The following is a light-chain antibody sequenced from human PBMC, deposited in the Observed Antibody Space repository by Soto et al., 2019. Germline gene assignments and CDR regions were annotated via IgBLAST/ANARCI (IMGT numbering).Light chain of an antibody. J-gene: IGKJ5*01. CDR1: QSVGSTY. CDR3: QQYGSSIT. V-gene: IGKV3-20*01. Sequence: VLTQSPGTLSLSPGDSATLSCRASQSVGSTYLAWYQQKPGQAPRLLIFGASSRATGIPDRFSGSASGTEFTLTISRLEPEDFAVYYCQQYGSSITCGQGTRLEIK. CDR2: GAS.